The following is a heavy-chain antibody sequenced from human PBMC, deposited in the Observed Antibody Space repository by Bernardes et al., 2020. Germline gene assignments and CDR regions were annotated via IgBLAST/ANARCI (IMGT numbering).Heavy chain of an antibody. D-gene: IGHD4-17*01. V-gene: IGHV4-39*01. CDR2: IYYSGST. J-gene: IGHJ4*02. CDR1: GGSISSSSYY. CDR3: ARHGPDGVWAALYYFDY. Sequence: SETLSLTCTVSGGSISSSSYYWGWIRQPPGKGREWIGSIYYSGSTYYNPSLKSRVTISVDTSKNQFSLKLSSVTAADTAVYYCARHGPDGVWAALYYFDYWGQGNLVTVSS.